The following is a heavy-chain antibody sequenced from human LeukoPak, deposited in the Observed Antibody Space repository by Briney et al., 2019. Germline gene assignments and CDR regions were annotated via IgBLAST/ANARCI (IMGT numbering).Heavy chain of an antibody. D-gene: IGHD1-14*01. CDR2: ISGSGGST. J-gene: IGHJ4*02. V-gene: IGHV3-23*01. Sequence: TGGSLRLSCAASGFTFSSYAMSWVRQALGKGLEWVSAISGSGGSTYYADSVKGRFTISRDNSENTLCLQMNSLRAEDTAVYYCAKDLTDGTSDYWGQGTLVTVSS. CDR3: AKDLTDGTSDY. CDR1: GFTFSSYA.